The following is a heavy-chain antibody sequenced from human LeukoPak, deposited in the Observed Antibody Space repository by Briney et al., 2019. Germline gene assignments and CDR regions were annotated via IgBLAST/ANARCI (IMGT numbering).Heavy chain of an antibody. D-gene: IGHD5-12*01. CDR1: GYTFTGYY. V-gene: IGHV1-18*04. CDR3: ARGNWGLIVATIGAFDI. CDR2: ISAYNGNT. J-gene: IGHJ3*02. Sequence: ASVKVSCKASGYTFTGYYMHWVRQAPGQGLEWVGWISAYNGNTNYAQKLQGRVTMTTDTSTSTAYMELRSLRSDDTAVYYCARGNWGLIVATIGAFDIWGQGTMVTVSS.